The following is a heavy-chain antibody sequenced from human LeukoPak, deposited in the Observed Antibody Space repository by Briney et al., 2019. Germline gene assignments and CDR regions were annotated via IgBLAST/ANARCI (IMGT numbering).Heavy chain of an antibody. CDR2: ISSSSSYI. V-gene: IGHV3-21*01. CDR1: GFTFSSYS. CDR3: ARVPSSSRQKEYFQH. Sequence: KPGGSLRLSCAASGFTFSSYSMNWVRQAPGKGLEWVSSISSSSSYIYYADSVKGRFTISRDNAKNSLYLQMNSLRAEDTAVYYCARVPSSSRQKEYFQHWGQGTLVTVSS. J-gene: IGHJ1*01. D-gene: IGHD6-13*01.